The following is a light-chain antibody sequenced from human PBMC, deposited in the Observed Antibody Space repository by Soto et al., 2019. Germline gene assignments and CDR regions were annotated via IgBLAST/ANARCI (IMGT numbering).Light chain of an antibody. CDR1: QSVSSN. Sequence: EIVMTQSPATLSVSPGERATLSCRASQSVSSNLAWYQHKPGQAPRLLVYGASTRASGIPDRFSGSGSGTDFTLTISRLEAEDFAVYYCQQYGSSPEWTFGQGTKVDIK. CDR2: GAS. J-gene: IGKJ1*01. V-gene: IGKV3-15*01. CDR3: QQYGSSPEWT.